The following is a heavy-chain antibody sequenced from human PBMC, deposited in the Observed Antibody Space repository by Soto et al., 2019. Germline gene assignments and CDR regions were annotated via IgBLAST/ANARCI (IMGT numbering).Heavy chain of an antibody. CDR1: GGSISSYY. CDR2: IYYIGSA. D-gene: IGHD3-22*01. V-gene: IGHV4-59*08. Sequence: SETLSLTCTVSGGSISSYYWNWIRQPPGKGLEWIGYIYYIGSANYNPSLKSRVTISLDTSKNQFSLKLSSVTAADTAVYYCASYYYDSSGYYYVPGVYWGQGTLVTVSS. CDR3: ASYYYDSSGYYYVPGVY. J-gene: IGHJ4*02.